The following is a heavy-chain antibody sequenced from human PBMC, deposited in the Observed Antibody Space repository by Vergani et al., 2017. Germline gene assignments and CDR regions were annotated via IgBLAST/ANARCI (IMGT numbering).Heavy chain of an antibody. J-gene: IGHJ3*02. V-gene: IGHV3-48*01. CDR3: AREYSSSSGRAFDI. D-gene: IGHD6-6*01. CDR1: GFISSSYD. CDR2: ISSTSSTM. Sequence: EMQLVESGGGLVQPGGSLRLSCAASGFISSSYDMNWVRQAPGKGLEWVSYISSTSSTMSYSDSVEGRFTISRDNAKNSLYLQMNSLRAEDTAVYYCAREYSSSSGRAFDIWGQGTKVTVSS.